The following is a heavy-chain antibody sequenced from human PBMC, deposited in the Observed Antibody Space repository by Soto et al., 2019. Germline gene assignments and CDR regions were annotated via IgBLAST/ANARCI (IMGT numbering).Heavy chain of an antibody. CDR3: ARGWCYFDF. V-gene: IGHV4-38-2*01. Sequence: PSETLSLTCDVSVEPMTGGYYWGWIRQSPGKGLEWIGSIYYGGTTYYNPSLRSRLAISIDTSKNQFSLRLTSVTTADTALYFCARGWCYFDFWGRGTLVTVSS. CDR2: IYYGGTT. D-gene: IGHD2-21*01. J-gene: IGHJ4*02. CDR1: VEPMTGGYY.